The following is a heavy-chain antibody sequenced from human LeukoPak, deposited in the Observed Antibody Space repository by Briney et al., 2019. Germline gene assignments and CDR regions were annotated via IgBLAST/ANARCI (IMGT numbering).Heavy chain of an antibody. CDR1: GGSIGSYY. Sequence: SETLSLTCTVSGGSIGSYYWSWIRQPPGKGLEWIGYIYYSGSTNYNPSLKSRVTISVDTSKNQFSLKLSSVTAADTAVYYCARHKTGSYPPGAFDIWGQGTMVTVSS. J-gene: IGHJ3*02. CDR3: ARHKTGSYPPGAFDI. CDR2: IYYSGST. D-gene: IGHD3-16*02. V-gene: IGHV4-59*08.